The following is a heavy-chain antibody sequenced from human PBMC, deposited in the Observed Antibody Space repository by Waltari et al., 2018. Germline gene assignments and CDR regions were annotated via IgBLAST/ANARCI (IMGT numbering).Heavy chain of an antibody. V-gene: IGHV4-31*03. D-gene: IGHD3-10*01. Sequence: QVQLQESGPGLVKPSQTLSLTCTVSGGSISSGGYYWSWIRQHPGKGLEWIGYIYYSGSTYYNPSLKSRVTISVDTSKNQFSLKLSSVTAADTAVYYCARWERMVRGVGYGMDVWGQGTTVTVSS. CDR3: ARWERMVRGVGYGMDV. J-gene: IGHJ6*02. CDR1: GGSISSGGYY. CDR2: IYYSGST.